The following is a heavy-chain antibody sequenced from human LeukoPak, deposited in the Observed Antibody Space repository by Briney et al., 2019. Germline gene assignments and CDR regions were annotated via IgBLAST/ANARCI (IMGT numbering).Heavy chain of an antibody. J-gene: IGHJ4*02. CDR1: GYTFTGYY. CDR2: INPNSGGT. V-gene: IGHV1-2*06. Sequence: ASVKVSCTASGYTFTGYYMHWVRQAPGQGLEWMGRINPNSGGTNYAQKFQGRVTMTRDTSISTAYMELSRLRSDDTAVYYCAVSRASCCYTDYWGQGTLVTVSS. CDR3: AVSRASCCYTDY. D-gene: IGHD2-2*02.